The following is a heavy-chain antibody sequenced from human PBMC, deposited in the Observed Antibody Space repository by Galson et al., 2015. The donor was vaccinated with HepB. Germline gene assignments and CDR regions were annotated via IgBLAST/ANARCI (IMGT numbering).Heavy chain of an antibody. Sequence: SLRLSCAASGFTFSSYAMHWVRQAPGKGLEWVAVISYDGSNKYYAGSVKGRFTISRDNSKNTLYLQMNSLRAEDTAVYYCAREESSGWLGWFDPWGQGTLVTVSS. D-gene: IGHD6-19*01. CDR3: AREESSGWLGWFDP. V-gene: IGHV3-30-3*01. J-gene: IGHJ5*02. CDR1: GFTFSSYA. CDR2: ISYDGSNK.